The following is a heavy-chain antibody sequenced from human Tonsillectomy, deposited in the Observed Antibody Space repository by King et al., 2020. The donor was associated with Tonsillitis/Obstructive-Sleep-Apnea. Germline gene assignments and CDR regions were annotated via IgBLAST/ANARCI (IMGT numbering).Heavy chain of an antibody. D-gene: IGHD2-2*02. J-gene: IGHJ3*01. Sequence: QLQESGPGLVKPSETLSLTCTVSGGSISSYYWIWIRQPPGKGLEWIGYIYYSGSNNYNPSLKSRVTISVDTSKNQLSLKLSSVTDADTAVYYCARVGYCSSTGCYNAFDLWGQGTRVTVSS. V-gene: IGHV4-59*01. CDR2: IYYSGSN. CDR1: GGSISSYY. CDR3: ARVGYCSSTGCYNAFDL.